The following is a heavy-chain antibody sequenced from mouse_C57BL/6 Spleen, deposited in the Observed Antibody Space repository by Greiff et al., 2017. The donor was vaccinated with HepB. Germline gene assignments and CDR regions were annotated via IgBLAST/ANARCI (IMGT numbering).Heavy chain of an antibody. Sequence: QVQLQQSGAELVRPGASVKMSCKASGYTFTSYNMHWVQQTPRQGLEWIGAIYLGNGDTSYNQKFKGKVTLTVDKSSSTAYMQLSSLTSEDSAVDFCARGDGGFAYWGQGTLVTVSA. V-gene: IGHV1-12*01. CDR2: IYLGNGDT. CDR1: GYTFTSYN. J-gene: IGHJ3*01. D-gene: IGHD3-3*01. CDR3: ARGDGGFAY.